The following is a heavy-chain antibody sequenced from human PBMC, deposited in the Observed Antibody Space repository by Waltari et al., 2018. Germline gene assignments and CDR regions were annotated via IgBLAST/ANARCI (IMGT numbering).Heavy chain of an antibody. D-gene: IGHD2-15*01. CDR3: ARDRGRGLYLDT. J-gene: IGHJ4*02. CDR2: VLGSGRT. Sequence: QLQLQESGPGLVKPSGTLSLICAVSGDSMSNNWWSWVRQSPGQGLEWIGQVLGSGRTNYNPSFASRVTISLDTSTYQFALKMTSATAADTALYYCARDRGRGLYLDTWGQGILVTVSP. CDR1: GDSMSNNW. V-gene: IGHV4-4*02.